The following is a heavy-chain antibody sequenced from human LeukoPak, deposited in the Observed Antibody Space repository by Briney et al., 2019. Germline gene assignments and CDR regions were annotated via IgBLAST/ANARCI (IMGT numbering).Heavy chain of an antibody. Sequence: GGSLRLSCAASGFTFSSYAMSWVRQAPGKGLEWVSAISGSGGSTYYADSVKGRFTISRDNSKNTLYLQVNSLRAEDTAVYYCARDPYDSSGYYFQHWGQGTLVTVSS. CDR1: GFTFSSYA. CDR3: ARDPYDSSGYYFQH. V-gene: IGHV3-23*01. D-gene: IGHD3-22*01. CDR2: ISGSGGST. J-gene: IGHJ1*01.